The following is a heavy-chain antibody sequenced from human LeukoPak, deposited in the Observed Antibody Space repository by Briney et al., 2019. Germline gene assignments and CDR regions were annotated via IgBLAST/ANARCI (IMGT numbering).Heavy chain of an antibody. Sequence: GASVKVSCKASGYTFTGYYMHWVRQAPGRGLEWMGWINPNSGGTNYAQKFQGRVTMTRDTSISTAYMELSRLRSDDTAVYYCARGGSHDILTGYCDYWGQGTLVTVSS. CDR2: INPNSGGT. J-gene: IGHJ4*02. D-gene: IGHD3-9*01. CDR3: ARGGSHDILTGYCDY. V-gene: IGHV1-2*02. CDR1: GYTFTGYY.